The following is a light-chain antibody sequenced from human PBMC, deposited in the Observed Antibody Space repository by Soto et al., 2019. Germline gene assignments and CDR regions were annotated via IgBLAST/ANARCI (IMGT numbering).Light chain of an antibody. CDR2: GPS. J-gene: IGKJ2*01. V-gene: IGKV3-20*01. Sequence: EIVLTQSPGTLSLSPGERATLSCRASQSVRSSYLAWYQQKPGQAPRLLIYGPSSRATGIADRFSGSGSGTDFTLTISRVEPEDFAVYYCQQYGSSPPEYTFGQGTKLEIK. CDR3: QQYGSSPPEYT. CDR1: QSVRSSY.